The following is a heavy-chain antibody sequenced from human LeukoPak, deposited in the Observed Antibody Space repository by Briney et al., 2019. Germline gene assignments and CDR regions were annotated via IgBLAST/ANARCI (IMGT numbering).Heavy chain of an antibody. V-gene: IGHV1-46*01. D-gene: IGHD3-22*01. Sequence: ASVTVSCKASGYTFTSYYMHWVRQAPGQGLEWMGIINPSGGSTSYAQKFQGRVTMTRDTSTSTVYMELSSLRSEDTAVYYCARDTYYDSSGYNNWFDPWGQGALVTVSS. J-gene: IGHJ5*02. CDR2: INPSGGST. CDR1: GYTFTSYY. CDR3: ARDTYYDSSGYNNWFDP.